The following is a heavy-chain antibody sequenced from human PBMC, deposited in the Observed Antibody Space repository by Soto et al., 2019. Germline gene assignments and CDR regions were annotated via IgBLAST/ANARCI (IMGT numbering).Heavy chain of an antibody. CDR2: INHSGST. CDR1: GGSFSGSY. D-gene: IGHD3-9*01. J-gene: IGHJ4*02. CDR3: ARGPYYHISTGYSLDH. Sequence: PSETLSLTCAVYGGSFSGSYWSWIRQPPGKGLERIGEINHSGSTNYNPSLKSRVTISVDTSTNQFSLKLSSVTAADTAVYYSARGPYYHISTGYSLDHWGQGTLVTVTS. V-gene: IGHV4-34*01.